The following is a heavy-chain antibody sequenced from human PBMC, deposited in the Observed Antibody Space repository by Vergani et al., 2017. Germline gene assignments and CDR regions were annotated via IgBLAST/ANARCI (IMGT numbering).Heavy chain of an antibody. J-gene: IGHJ5*02. V-gene: IGHV3-23*01. CDR1: GFTFSSYA. D-gene: IGHD3-9*01. CDR2: ISGSGGST. CDR3: AKETMMLTGYYRDL. Sequence: EVQLLESGGGLVQPGGSLRLSCAASGFTFSSYAMSWVRQASGKGLEWVSGISGSGGSTNYGDSVKGRFSISRDNSKNTLYLQMNTLRAEDTAVYYCAKETMMLTGYYRDLWVQGTLVTVSS.